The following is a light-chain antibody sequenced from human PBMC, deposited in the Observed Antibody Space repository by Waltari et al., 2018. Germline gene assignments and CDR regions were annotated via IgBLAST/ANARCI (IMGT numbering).Light chain of an antibody. J-gene: IGLJ2*01. CDR3: AGWDDSLNGPI. CDR2: RLN. V-gene: IGLV1-47*01. CDR1: DSSVEFDF. Sequence: QSVLTQPPSASGTPGQRVTIPCSGSDSSVEFDFIYWYQQVPGTAPRLLISRLNQPPPGGPARFSGSKSGTSASLTISGLRTEDEADYFCAGWDDSLNGPIFGGGTKVTVL.